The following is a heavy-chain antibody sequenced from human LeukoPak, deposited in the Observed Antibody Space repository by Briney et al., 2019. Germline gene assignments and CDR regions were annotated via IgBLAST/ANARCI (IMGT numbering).Heavy chain of an antibody. CDR3: ARVYGDYIDY. CDR1: GGSISSYY. D-gene: IGHD4-17*01. V-gene: IGHV4-59*01. CDR2: IYYSGST. J-gene: IGHJ4*02. Sequence: PSETLSLTCTVAGGSISSYYWSWIRQPPGKGLEWIGYIYYSGSTNYNPSLKSRVTISVDTSKNQFSLKLSSVTAADTAVYYCARVYGDYIDYWGQGTLVTVSS.